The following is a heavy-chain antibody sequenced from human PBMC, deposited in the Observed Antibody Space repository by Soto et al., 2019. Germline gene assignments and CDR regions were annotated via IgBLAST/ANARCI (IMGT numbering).Heavy chain of an antibody. CDR1: SDSMNSGGYY. CDR2: TYSNGDT. D-gene: IGHD6-6*01. Sequence: PSETLSLTCSVSSDSMNSGGYYWSWIRQHPGKGLEWIGYTYSNGDTYYNPSLKSRVTISVDTSKNQFSLNLTSVTAADTAVYYCARRGDSSSGYYYYAMDVWGQGTTVTVSS. V-gene: IGHV4-31*03. J-gene: IGHJ6*02. CDR3: ARRGDSSSGYYYYAMDV.